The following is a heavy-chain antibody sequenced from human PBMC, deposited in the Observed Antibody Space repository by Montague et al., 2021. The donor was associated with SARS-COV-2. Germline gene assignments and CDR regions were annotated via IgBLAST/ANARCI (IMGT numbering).Heavy chain of an antibody. CDR3: ARFRIWNHLYGMDV. CDR1: GGSFSPYY. J-gene: IGHJ6*02. D-gene: IGHD2-15*01. Sequence: SETLSLTCSVSGGSFSPYYWTWIRQTPGKGLEWIGYVSHTGSTXXXPSXXSRVSMFVDSSKSQFSLELSSVTAAATAIYYCARFRIWNHLYGMDVWGQGTRSSSR. CDR2: VSHTGST. V-gene: IGHV4-59*12.